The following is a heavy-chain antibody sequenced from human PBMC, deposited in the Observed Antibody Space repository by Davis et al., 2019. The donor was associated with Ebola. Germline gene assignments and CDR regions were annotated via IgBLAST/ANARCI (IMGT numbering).Heavy chain of an antibody. D-gene: IGHD4-17*01. CDR3: AREYGDYGAEYFQH. V-gene: IGHV1-69*05. CDR1: GGTFSSYA. J-gene: IGHJ1*01. CDR2: IIPIFGTA. Sequence: SVKVSCKASGGTFSSYAISWVRQAPGQGLDWMGGIIPIFGTANYAQKFQGRVTMTRDTSTSTVYMELSSLRSEDTAVYYCAREYGDYGAEYFQHWGRGTLVTVSS.